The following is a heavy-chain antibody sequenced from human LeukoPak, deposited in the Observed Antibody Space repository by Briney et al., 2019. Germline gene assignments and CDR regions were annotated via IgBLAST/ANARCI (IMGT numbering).Heavy chain of an antibody. CDR1: GGSISSSSYY. J-gene: IGHJ4*02. Sequence: SETLSLTCTVSGGSISSSSYYWGWIRQPPGKGLQWIGRIYYSGSTYYNPSLKSRVTISVDTSKNQFSLKLSSVTAADTAVYYCARDSPHYDSSGVVIDYWGQGTLVTVSS. CDR2: IYYSGST. CDR3: ARDSPHYDSSGVVIDY. D-gene: IGHD3-22*01. V-gene: IGHV4-39*07.